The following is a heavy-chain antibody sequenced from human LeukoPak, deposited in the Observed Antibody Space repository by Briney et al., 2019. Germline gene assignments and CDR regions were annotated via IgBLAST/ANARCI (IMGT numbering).Heavy chain of an antibody. CDR1: GFTFNSYA. Sequence: PGGSLRLSCAASGFTFNSYAMSWVRQAPGKGLEWVSYISSSSSTIYYADSVKGRFTISRDNAKNSLYLQMNSLRAEDTAVYYCARVQLTGSAFDIWGQGTMVTVSS. CDR3: ARVQLTGSAFDI. V-gene: IGHV3-48*01. CDR2: ISSSSSTI. J-gene: IGHJ3*02. D-gene: IGHD3-10*01.